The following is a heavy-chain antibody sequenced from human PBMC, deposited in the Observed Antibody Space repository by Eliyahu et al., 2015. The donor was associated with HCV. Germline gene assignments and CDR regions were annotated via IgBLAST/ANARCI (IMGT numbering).Heavy chain of an antibody. CDR3: ARGYYDFWSGHIRAFDI. CDR2: IYYSGST. V-gene: IGHV4-30-4*08. Sequence: QVQLQESGPGLVKPSQTLSLTCTVSGGSISSGDYYWSWIRQPPGKGLEWIGYIYYSGSTYYNPSLKSRVTISVDTSKNQFSLKLSSVTAADTAVYYCARGYYDFWSGHIRAFDIWGQGTMVTVSS. J-gene: IGHJ3*02. D-gene: IGHD3-3*01. CDR1: GGSISSGDYY.